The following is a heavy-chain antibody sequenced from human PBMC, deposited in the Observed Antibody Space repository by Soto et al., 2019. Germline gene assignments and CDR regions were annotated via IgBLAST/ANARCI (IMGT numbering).Heavy chain of an antibody. Sequence: PSETLSLTCAVSGGSISSGGYSWSWIRRPPGKGLEWIGYIYHGGSTYYNPSLKSRVTISVDRSKNQFSLKLTSVTAADTAVYYCAREYYDGSGYYTDYWGQGTLVTVSS. D-gene: IGHD3-22*01. CDR3: AREYYDGSGYYTDY. V-gene: IGHV4-30-2*01. CDR1: GGSISSGGYS. CDR2: IYHGGST. J-gene: IGHJ4*02.